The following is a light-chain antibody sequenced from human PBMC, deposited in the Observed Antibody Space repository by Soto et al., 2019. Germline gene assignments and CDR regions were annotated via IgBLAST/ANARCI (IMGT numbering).Light chain of an antibody. V-gene: IGLV2-14*01. CDR1: SSDVGYYNY. CDR3: SSYTSSSTPFYV. CDR2: EVT. Sequence: QSVLTQPASVSGSPGQSITISCTGTSSDVGYYNYVSWYQQHPGKAPKLMIYEVTNRPSGVSNRFSGSKSGNTASLTISGLQAEDEADYFCSSYTSSSTPFYVFGTGTKLTVL. J-gene: IGLJ1*01.